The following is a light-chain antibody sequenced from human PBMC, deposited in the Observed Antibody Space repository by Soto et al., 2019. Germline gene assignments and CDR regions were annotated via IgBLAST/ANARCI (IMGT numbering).Light chain of an antibody. CDR1: QSVSSSY. CDR2: GAS. CDR3: QQYSTSPRT. J-gene: IGKJ1*01. V-gene: IGKV3-20*01. Sequence: EIVLTQSPGTLSLSPGERATLSCRATQSVSSSYLAWYYQKPGQAPRLLIYGASSRATGIPDRFSGSGSGTDFTLTISRLEPEDFAVYYCQQYSTSPRTFGQGTKVDIK.